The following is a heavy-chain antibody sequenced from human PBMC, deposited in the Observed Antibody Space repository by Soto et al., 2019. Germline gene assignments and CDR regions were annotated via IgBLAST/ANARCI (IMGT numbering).Heavy chain of an antibody. CDR3: ARILGYCTNGVCYYYYGMDV. J-gene: IGHJ6*02. D-gene: IGHD2-8*01. CDR2: IDWDDDK. V-gene: IGHV2-70*11. CDR1: GFSLSTSGMC. Sequence: SGPTLVNPTQTLTLTCTFSGFSLSTSGMCVSWIRQPPGKALEWLARIDWDDDKYYSTSLKTRLTISKDTSKNQVVLTMTNMDPVDTATYYCARILGYCTNGVCYYYYGMDVWGQGTTVTVSS.